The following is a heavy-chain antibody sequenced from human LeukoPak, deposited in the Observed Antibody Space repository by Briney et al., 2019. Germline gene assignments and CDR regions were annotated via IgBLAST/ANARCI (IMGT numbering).Heavy chain of an antibody. CDR2: ISSIGSTI. V-gene: IGHV3-48*03. J-gene: IGHJ6*03. Sequence: PGGSLRLSCAASGFTFSSYEMNWVRQAPGKGLEWVSYISSIGSTIYYADSVKGRFTISRDNAKNSLYLQMNSLRAEDTAVYYCARVVGFGELTYYYYYMDVWGKGTTVTISS. D-gene: IGHD3-10*01. CDR3: ARVVGFGELTYYYYYMDV. CDR1: GFTFSSYE.